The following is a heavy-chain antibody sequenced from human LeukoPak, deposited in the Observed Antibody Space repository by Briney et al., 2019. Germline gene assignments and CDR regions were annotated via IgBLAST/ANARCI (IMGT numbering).Heavy chain of an antibody. CDR1: GFTVSSNY. Sequence: GGSLKLSCAASGFTVSSNYMSWVRQAPGKGLEWVSVIYSGGSTYYADSVKGRFTISRDNSKNTLYLQMNSLRAEDTAVYYCAGIPGGNAFDIWGQGTMVTVSS. D-gene: IGHD1-26*01. CDR3: AGIPGGNAFDI. V-gene: IGHV3-66*02. CDR2: IYSGGST. J-gene: IGHJ3*02.